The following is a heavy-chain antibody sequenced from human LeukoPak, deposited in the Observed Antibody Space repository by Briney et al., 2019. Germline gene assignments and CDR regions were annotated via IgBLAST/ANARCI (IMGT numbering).Heavy chain of an antibody. CDR3: ASKSTDHGELRFDY. D-gene: IGHD4-17*01. Sequence: SETLSLTCTLSGDSTNTYFWSWIRQSPGKGLEWIGYIYYTGTTNYNPSLKGRVTISVDTSKNQFSLKVNSVTAADTGVYYCASKSTDHGELRFDYWGQGTLVTVSS. CDR2: IYYTGTT. J-gene: IGHJ4*02. CDR1: GDSTNTYF. V-gene: IGHV4-59*01.